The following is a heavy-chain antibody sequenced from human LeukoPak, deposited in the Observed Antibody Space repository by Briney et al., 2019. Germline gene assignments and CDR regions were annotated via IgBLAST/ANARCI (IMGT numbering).Heavy chain of an antibody. J-gene: IGHJ5*02. CDR2: IYYSGST. CDR3: ARREEDKYNWFDP. Sequence: PSETLSLTCTVSGGSISSSSYYWGWIRQPPGKGLEWIGSIYYSGSTNYNPSLKSRVTISVDTSKNQFSLKLSSVTAADTAVYCCARREEDKYNWFDPWGQGTLVTVSS. V-gene: IGHV4-39*07. CDR1: GGSISSSSYY.